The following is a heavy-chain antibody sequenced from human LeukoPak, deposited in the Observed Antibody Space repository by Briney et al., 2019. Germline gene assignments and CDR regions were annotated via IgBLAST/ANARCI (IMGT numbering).Heavy chain of an antibody. CDR1: GFTFSRYA. J-gene: IGHJ4*02. V-gene: IGHV3-21*01. D-gene: IGHD3-22*01. CDR3: AKDYSDSSGYFRVPHVFDF. CDR2: ISTSSSYI. Sequence: KAGGSLRLSCAASGFTFSRYAMNWVRQAPGKGLEWVSSISTSSSYIYYADSVKGRFTISRDNAKNSLYLQMNSLRAEDTAVYYCAKDYSDSSGYFRVPHVFDFWGQGTLVTVSS.